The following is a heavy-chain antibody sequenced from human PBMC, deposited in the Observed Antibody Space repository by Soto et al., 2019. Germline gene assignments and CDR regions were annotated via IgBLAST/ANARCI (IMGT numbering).Heavy chain of an antibody. CDR2: ISSSGSAI. CDR1: GFTFRSYE. CDR3: ARGAFPYGDNVSMYFDP. J-gene: IGHJ5*02. V-gene: IGHV3-48*03. D-gene: IGHD4-17*01. Sequence: EVQLVESGGGLVQPGGSLRLSCAASGFTFRSYEMTWVRQAPGQGLELFSYISSSGSAIYYADSVKGRFTISRDNAKSLLHLQMSSLRAEDTAVYYCARGAFPYGDNVSMYFDPWGQGTVVTVSS.